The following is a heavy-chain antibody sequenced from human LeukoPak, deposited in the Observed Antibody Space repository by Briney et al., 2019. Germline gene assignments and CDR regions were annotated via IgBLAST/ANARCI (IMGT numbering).Heavy chain of an antibody. D-gene: IGHD2-15*01. CDR3: ARFRSGGSCPDV. V-gene: IGHV4-59*01. J-gene: IGHJ6*02. CDR2: IYYGGST. CDR1: GGSISSYF. Sequence: SETLSLTCTVSGGSISSYFWTWIRQPPGKGLEWIGNIYYGGSTRYNPSLKSRVSISVDTSKNQFSLKLTSVTAADTAVYYCARFRSGGSCPDVWGQGTTVSVSS.